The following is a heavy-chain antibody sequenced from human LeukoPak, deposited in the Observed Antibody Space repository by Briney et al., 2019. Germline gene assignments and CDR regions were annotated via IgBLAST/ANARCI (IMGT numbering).Heavy chain of an antibody. V-gene: IGHV3-11*01. CDR2: ISSSGYTI. CDR3: TRMTAHAFDI. D-gene: IGHD2-21*02. Sequence: GGSLRLSCAASGFTFDDYGMSWVRQAPGKGLEWISYISSSGYTIYYADSVKGRFTISRDNAKNSLYLQMNSLRAEDTAIYYCTRMTAHAFDIWGQGTMVTVSS. J-gene: IGHJ3*02. CDR1: GFTFDDYG.